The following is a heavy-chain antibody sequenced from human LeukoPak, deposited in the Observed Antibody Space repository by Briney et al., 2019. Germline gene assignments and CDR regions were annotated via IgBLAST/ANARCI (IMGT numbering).Heavy chain of an antibody. Sequence: GGSLRLSCTASGFTFGDYTMSWFRQAPGKGLEWVGFIRSNAYGGTTEYAASVKGRFTISRDDSKSIAYLQMSSLKTEDTAVYYCTRGRTAMVTVFDYWGQGTLVTVSS. CDR2: IRSNAYGGTT. J-gene: IGHJ4*02. CDR3: TRGRTAMVTVFDY. D-gene: IGHD5-18*01. V-gene: IGHV3-49*03. CDR1: GFTFGDYT.